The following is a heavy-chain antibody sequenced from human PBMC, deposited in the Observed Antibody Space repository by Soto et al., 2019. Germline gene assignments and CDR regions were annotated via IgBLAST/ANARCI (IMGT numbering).Heavy chain of an antibody. Sequence: PSETLSLTCAVYGGSFSGYYWSWIRQPPGKGLEWIGEINHSGSTNYNPSLKSRVTISVDTSKNQFSLKLSSVTAADTAVYYCARTTSVGLVAARSIDYWGQGTLVTVS. CDR1: GGSFSGYY. CDR2: INHSGST. J-gene: IGHJ4*02. V-gene: IGHV4-34*01. D-gene: IGHD2-15*01. CDR3: ARTTSVGLVAARSIDY.